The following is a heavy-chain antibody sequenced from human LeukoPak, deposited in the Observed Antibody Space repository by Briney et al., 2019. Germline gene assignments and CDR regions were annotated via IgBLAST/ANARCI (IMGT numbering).Heavy chain of an antibody. CDR1: GFSVRTTY. V-gene: IGHV3-53*01. D-gene: IGHD3-22*01. Sequence: QPGGSLRLSCAASGFSVRTTYMSWVRQAPGKGLEWLSVLYTGGGTDHADSVKGRFTISRDNSKNTLSLQMNSLRVEDTAIYYCTRSGYRHPYHFDSWGQGTLVTVSS. CDR3: TRSGYRHPYHFDS. CDR2: LYTGGGT. J-gene: IGHJ4*02.